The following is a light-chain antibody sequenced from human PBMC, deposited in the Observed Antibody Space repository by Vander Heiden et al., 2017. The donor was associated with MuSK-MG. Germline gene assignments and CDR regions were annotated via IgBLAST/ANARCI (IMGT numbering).Light chain of an antibody. CDR1: QNISIY. Sequence: DIKMMQPPSSLCSSAGERVTITCRASQNISIYLNWYQQKPGKAPKLLIYDASNLQTGVPSRFSGSGSGTDFTFTISSLQPEDIATYYFQQYYNLPITFGEGTRLEIK. CDR2: DAS. J-gene: IGKJ5*01. CDR3: QQYYNLPIT. V-gene: IGKV1-33*01.